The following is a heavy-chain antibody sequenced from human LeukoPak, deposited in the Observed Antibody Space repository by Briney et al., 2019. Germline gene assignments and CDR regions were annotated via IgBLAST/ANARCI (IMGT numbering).Heavy chain of an antibody. CDR1: GFTFSSYW. CDR2: IKQDGSEK. V-gene: IGHV3-7*01. Sequence: HSGGSLRLSCAASGFTFSSYWMSWVRQAPGKGLEWVANIKQDGSEKHYVDSVKGRFTISRDSARNSLYLQMNGLRAEDTAAYYCARGATDTTRWFDPWGQGTLVTVSS. J-gene: IGHJ5*02. CDR3: ARGATDTTRWFDP. D-gene: IGHD1-7*01.